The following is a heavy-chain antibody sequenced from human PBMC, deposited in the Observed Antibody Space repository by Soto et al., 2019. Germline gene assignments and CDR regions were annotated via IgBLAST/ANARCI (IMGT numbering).Heavy chain of an antibody. D-gene: IGHD6-13*01. Sequence: SETLSLTCAVYGGSFSGYYWSWIRQPPGKGLEWIGEINHSGSTNYNPSLKSRVTISVDTSKNQFSLKLSSVTAADTAVYYCARGCSAAAAGILNYYGMDVWGQGTTVTVSS. J-gene: IGHJ6*02. V-gene: IGHV4-34*01. CDR2: INHSGST. CDR3: ARGCSAAAAGILNYYGMDV. CDR1: GGSFSGYY.